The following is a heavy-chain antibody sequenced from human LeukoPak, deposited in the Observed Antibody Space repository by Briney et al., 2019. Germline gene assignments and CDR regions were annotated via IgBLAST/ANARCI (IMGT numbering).Heavy chain of an antibody. D-gene: IGHD1-7*01. J-gene: IGHJ6*02. Sequence: GGSLRLSCAASELHAMTWVRQGPGKGLEWVSAISRSGGSTYYADSVKGRFTISRDKSNNTLFLQMNSLRAEDTAVYYCAKLGGKTTNGDEYYGMDVWGQGTTVTVSS. CDR3: AKLGGKTTNGDEYYGMDV. V-gene: IGHV3-23*01. CDR1: ELHA. CDR2: ISRSGGST.